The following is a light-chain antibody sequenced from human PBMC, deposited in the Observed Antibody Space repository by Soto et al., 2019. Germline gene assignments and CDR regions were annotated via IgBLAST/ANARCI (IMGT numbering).Light chain of an antibody. J-gene: IGKJ2*01. V-gene: IGKV1-5*03. Sequence: DIQMTQSPSTLFVSVGDTVTITCRASQSINKWLAWYQQKPGKAPKLLIYEVSTLESGVPSRFSGSGSGTEFPLTISSLQPDDIATYYCHRFNSFFGQGTKLEIK. CDR1: QSINKW. CDR3: HRFNSF. CDR2: EVS.